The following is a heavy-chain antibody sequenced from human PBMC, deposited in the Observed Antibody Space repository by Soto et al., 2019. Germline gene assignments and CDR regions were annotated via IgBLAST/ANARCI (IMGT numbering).Heavy chain of an antibody. CDR3: ARGWYGDYGNYYYGMDV. Sequence: SQTLSLTCAISGDSVSSNSAAWNWIRQSPSRGLEWLGRTYYRSKWYNDYAVSVKSRITINPDTSKNQFSLQLNSVTPEDTAVYYCARGWYGDYGNYYYGMDVWGQGTTVTVS. V-gene: IGHV6-1*01. J-gene: IGHJ6*02. CDR1: GDSVSSNSAA. D-gene: IGHD4-17*01. CDR2: TYYRSKWYN.